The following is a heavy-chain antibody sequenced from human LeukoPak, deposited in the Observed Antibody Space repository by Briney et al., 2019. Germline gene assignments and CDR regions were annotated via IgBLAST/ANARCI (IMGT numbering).Heavy chain of an antibody. CDR2: ISGSGSST. D-gene: IGHD3-10*01. V-gene: IGHV3-23*01. J-gene: IGHJ6*03. Sequence: QAGGSLRLSCAASGFTFSNYAMSWVRQAPGKGLEWVSVISGSGSSTSYADSVKGRFTISRDNSKNTLYLQMNSLRAEDTAVYYCTTGDEVLLWFGELNQDLMDVWGKGTTVTISS. CDR3: TTGDEVLLWFGELNQDLMDV. CDR1: GFTFSNYA.